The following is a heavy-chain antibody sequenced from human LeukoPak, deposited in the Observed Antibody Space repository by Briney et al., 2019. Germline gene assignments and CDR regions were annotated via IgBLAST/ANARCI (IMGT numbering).Heavy chain of an antibody. Sequence: GGSLRLSCAASGFTFSDYYMSWIRQAPGKGLEWVSYISSSGSTIYYADSVKGRFTISRDNAKNSLYLQMNSLRAEDTAVYYCARLSAYYYGSFFYYYMDVWGKGTTVTVSS. CDR1: GFTFSDYY. V-gene: IGHV3-11*04. D-gene: IGHD3-10*01. CDR3: ARLSAYYYGSFFYYYMDV. J-gene: IGHJ6*03. CDR2: ISSSGSTI.